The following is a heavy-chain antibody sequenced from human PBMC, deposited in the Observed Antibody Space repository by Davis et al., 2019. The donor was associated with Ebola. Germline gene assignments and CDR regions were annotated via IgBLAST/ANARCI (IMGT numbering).Heavy chain of an antibody. CDR1: GFTFSSYW. CDR3: ARAGYYYDSSDYYEYPSWFDP. Sequence: GESLKISCAASGFTFSSYWMAWVRHAPAKGLERVANIKQDGSEKYHVDSVKGRFTISRDNAKNSLYLQMSSLRAEDTAVYYCARAGYYYDSSDYYEYPSWFDPWGQGTLVTVSS. V-gene: IGHV3-7*03. D-gene: IGHD3-22*01. CDR2: IKQDGSEK. J-gene: IGHJ5*02.